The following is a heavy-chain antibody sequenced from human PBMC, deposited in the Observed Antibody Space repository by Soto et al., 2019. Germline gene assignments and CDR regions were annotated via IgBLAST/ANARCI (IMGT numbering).Heavy chain of an antibody. V-gene: IGHV3-23*01. D-gene: IGHD6-13*01. CDR2: ISGSGGST. CDR1: GFTFSSYA. J-gene: IGHJ3*02. CDR3: ANHRQGGHSSSWYPSAFDI. Sequence: GGSLRLSCAASGFTFSSYAMSWVRQAPGKGLEWVSAISGSGGSTYYADSVKGRFTISRDNSKNTLYLQMNSLRAEDTAVYYCANHRQGGHSSSWYPSAFDIWGQGTMVTVSS.